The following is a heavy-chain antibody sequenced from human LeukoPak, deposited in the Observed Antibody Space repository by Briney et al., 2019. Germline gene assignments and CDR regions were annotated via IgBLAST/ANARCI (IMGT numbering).Heavy chain of an antibody. Sequence: ASVKVSCKASGYTFTSYYMHWVRQAPGQGLEWVRIINPICCSTSYAQKFQGRVTMTRDTSTRTVYMELSSLRSEDTAVYYCARGGTVYYYDSSGYSDYWGQGTLVTVSS. CDR3: ARGGTVYYYDSSGYSDY. CDR1: GYTFTSYY. J-gene: IGHJ4*02. V-gene: IGHV1-46*03. D-gene: IGHD3-22*01. CDR2: INPICCST.